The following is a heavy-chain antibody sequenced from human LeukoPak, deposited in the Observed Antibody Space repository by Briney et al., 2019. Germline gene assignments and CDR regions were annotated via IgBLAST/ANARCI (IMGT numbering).Heavy chain of an antibody. CDR2: ISTSGSTI. CDR3: ATSRGSWPDYFDY. J-gene: IGHJ4*02. V-gene: IGHV3-48*03. Sequence: GGSLRLSCAASGFTFSSYEMNWVRQAPGKGLDWVSYISTSGSTIYYADSVKGRFTISRDNAKNSLYLQMNSLGAEGTAVYYCATSRGSWPDYFDYWGQGTLVTVSS. D-gene: IGHD6-13*01. CDR1: GFTFSSYE.